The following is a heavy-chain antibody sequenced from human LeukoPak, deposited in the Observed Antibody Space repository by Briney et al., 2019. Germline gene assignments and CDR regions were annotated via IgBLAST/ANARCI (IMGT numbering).Heavy chain of an antibody. CDR3: AKDSEQWHRYYFDY. CDR1: GFTFSSYG. V-gene: IGHV3-30*18. Sequence: PGGSLRLSCAASGFTFSSYGMHWVRQAPGKGLEWVAVISYDGSNKYYADSVKGRFTISRDNSKNTLYLQMNSLRAEDTAVYYCAKDSEQWHRYYFDYWGQGTLVTVSS. CDR2: ISYDGSNK. J-gene: IGHJ4*02. D-gene: IGHD6-19*01.